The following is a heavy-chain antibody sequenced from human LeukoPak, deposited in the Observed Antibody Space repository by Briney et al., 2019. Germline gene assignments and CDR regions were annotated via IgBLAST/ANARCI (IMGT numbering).Heavy chain of an antibody. CDR1: ALTFSSYA. Sequence: GGSLRLSCATSALTFSSYALAWVRQAPGKGLDWVSSITTTSSTYCADSVKGRFTVSRDNSKNALSVQMKSLRAEDTAVYYCVKDSRVRSSGWYGDYWGQGPLVTVSS. CDR3: VKDSRVRSSGWYGDY. CDR2: ITTTSST. J-gene: IGHJ4*02. D-gene: IGHD6-19*01. V-gene: IGHV3-23*01.